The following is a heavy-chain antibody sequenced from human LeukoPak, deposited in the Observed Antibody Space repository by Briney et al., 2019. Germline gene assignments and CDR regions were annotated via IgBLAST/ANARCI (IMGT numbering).Heavy chain of an antibody. V-gene: IGHV1-18*01. CDR2: ISAYNGNT. CDR3: ARGPIIDIVVIPAAADYYHMDV. J-gene: IGHJ6*03. CDR1: GYTFTSYG. Sequence: ASVKVSCKASGYTFTSYGISWVRQAPGQGLEWMGWISAYNGNTRYAQKLQGRVTMTTDPSTSTAYMELRSLRSDDTAVYYCARGPIIDIVVIPAAADYYHMDVWGKGTTVTVSS. D-gene: IGHD2-2*01.